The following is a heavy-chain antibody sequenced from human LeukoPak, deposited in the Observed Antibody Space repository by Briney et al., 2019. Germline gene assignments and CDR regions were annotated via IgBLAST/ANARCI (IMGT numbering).Heavy chain of an antibody. J-gene: IGHJ3*02. Sequence: AEPLTLTCTVSGVFISSSSYHWGRLRPAPGKGLDWIENGYYGGGTYADPALKSLIILCVSTSKNQFSLNLSSVTAAHTAVYFGFVSWIFPGAFDSWGQGTM. CDR2: GYYGGGT. CDR1: GVFISSSSYH. CDR3: FVSWIFPGAFDS. V-gene: IGHV4-39*01. D-gene: IGHD2-2*03.